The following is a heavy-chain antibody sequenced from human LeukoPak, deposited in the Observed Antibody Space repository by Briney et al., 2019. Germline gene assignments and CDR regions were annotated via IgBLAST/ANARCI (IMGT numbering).Heavy chain of an antibody. D-gene: IGHD6-13*01. Sequence: PSETLSLTCAVYGGSFSGYYWSWIRQPPGKGLEWIGEINRSGSTNYNPSLKSRVTISVDTSKNQFSLKLSSVTAADTAVYYCARANSSLHYFDYWGQGTLVTVSS. CDR3: ARANSSLHYFDY. V-gene: IGHV4-34*01. CDR2: INRSGST. CDR1: GGSFSGYY. J-gene: IGHJ4*02.